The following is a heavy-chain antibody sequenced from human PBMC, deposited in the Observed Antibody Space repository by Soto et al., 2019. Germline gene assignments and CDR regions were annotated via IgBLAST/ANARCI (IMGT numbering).Heavy chain of an antibody. CDR2: IYSGGST. Sequence: GGSLRLSCAASGFTVSSNYMSWVRQAPGKGLEWVSVIYSGGSTYYADSVKGRFTISRDNSKNTLYLQMNSLRAEDTAVYYCARIIVYYYYYYMDVWGKGTTVTVSS. CDR3: ARIIVYYYYYYMDV. D-gene: IGHD3-22*01. CDR1: GFTVSSNY. V-gene: IGHV3-66*01. J-gene: IGHJ6*03.